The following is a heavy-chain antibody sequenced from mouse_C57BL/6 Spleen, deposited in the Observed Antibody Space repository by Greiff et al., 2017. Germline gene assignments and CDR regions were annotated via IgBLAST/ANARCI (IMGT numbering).Heavy chain of an antibody. CDR2: IWRGGST. CDR1: GFSLTSYG. V-gene: IGHV2-5*01. J-gene: IGHJ4*01. Sequence: VQLQESGPGLVQPSQSLSITCTVSGFSLTSYGVHWVRQSPGKGLEWLGVIWRGGSTDYNAAFMSRLSITKDNSKSQVFLKMNSLQADYTAIYYCAKNRDYEYSMDYLGQGTSVTVSS. D-gene: IGHD2-4*01. CDR3: AKNRDYEYSMDY.